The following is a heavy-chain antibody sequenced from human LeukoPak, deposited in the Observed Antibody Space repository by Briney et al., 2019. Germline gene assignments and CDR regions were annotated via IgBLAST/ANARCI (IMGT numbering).Heavy chain of an antibody. CDR2: ISSSSSYI. Sequence: GRSLRLSCAASGFTFSSYSMNWVRQAPGKGLEWVSSISSSSSYIYYADSVKGRFTISRDNAKNSLYLQMNSLRAEDTAVYYCARGPSMWDSSSWYEGFDYWGQGTLVTVSS. J-gene: IGHJ4*02. V-gene: IGHV3-21*01. CDR1: GFTFSSYS. CDR3: ARGPSMWDSSSWYEGFDY. D-gene: IGHD6-13*01.